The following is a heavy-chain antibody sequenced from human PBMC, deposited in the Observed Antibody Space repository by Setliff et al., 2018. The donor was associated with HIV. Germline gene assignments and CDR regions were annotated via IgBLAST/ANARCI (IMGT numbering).Heavy chain of an antibody. V-gene: IGHV4-34*01. J-gene: IGHJ6*03. Sequence: SETLSLTCTVSGGSFRSSRYYWTWIRQPPGKGLEWIGEITHSESTNYNPSLETRVTISVDTSKNQFSLKMGSVTAADTAVYYCAKGVAGLQYYYYYMDVWGKGTTVTVSS. CDR1: GGSFRSSRYY. D-gene: IGHD6-19*01. CDR2: ITHSEST. CDR3: AKGVAGLQYYYYYMDV.